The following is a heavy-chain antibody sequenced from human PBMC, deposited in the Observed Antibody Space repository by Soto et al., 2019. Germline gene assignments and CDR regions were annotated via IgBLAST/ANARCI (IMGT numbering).Heavy chain of an antibody. V-gene: IGHV1-2*04. CDR1: GYTFTGYY. CDR2: INPNSGGT. CDR3: ARGLYDFWGASDYYIDV. D-gene: IGHD3-3*01. J-gene: IGHJ6*03. Sequence: ASVKVSCKASGYTFTGYYMHWVRQAPGQGLEWMGWINPNSGGTNYAQKFQGWVTMTRDTSISTAYMELSRLRSDDTAVYYCARGLYDFWGASDYYIDVRGQGTTVTVS.